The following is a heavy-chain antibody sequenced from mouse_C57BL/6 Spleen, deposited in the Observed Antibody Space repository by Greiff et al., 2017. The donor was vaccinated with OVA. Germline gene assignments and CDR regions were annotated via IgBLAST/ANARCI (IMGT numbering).Heavy chain of an antibody. J-gene: IGHJ2*01. Sequence: EVQLVESEGGLVQPGSSMKLSCTASGFTFSDYYMAWVRQVPEKGLEWVANINYDGSSTYYLDSLKSRFIISRDNAKNILYLQMSSLKSEDTATYYCARDRYYGSSYVGFDYWGQGTTLTVSS. CDR3: ARDRYYGSSYVGFDY. V-gene: IGHV5-16*01. CDR1: GFTFSDYY. CDR2: INYDGSST. D-gene: IGHD1-1*01.